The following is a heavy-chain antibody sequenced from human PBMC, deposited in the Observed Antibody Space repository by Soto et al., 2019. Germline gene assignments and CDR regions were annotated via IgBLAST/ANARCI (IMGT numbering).Heavy chain of an antibody. D-gene: IGHD2-15*01. Sequence: EGSLRLSCAASGFTFSSYAMHWVRQAPGKGLEGVAVISYDGSNKYYADSVKGRFTISRDNSKNTLYLQMNSLRAEDTAVYYCARDVFEVADIGVVVAGDAFDIWGQGTRVTVAS. CDR2: ISYDGSNK. V-gene: IGHV3-30-3*01. CDR3: ARDVFEVADIGVVVAGDAFDI. CDR1: GFTFSSYA. J-gene: IGHJ3*02.